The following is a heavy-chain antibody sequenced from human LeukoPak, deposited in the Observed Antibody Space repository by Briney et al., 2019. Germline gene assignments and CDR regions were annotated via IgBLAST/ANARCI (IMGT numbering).Heavy chain of an antibody. CDR3: ARDRNVIGADFDS. D-gene: IGHD4/OR15-4a*01. Sequence: GGSPRLSCAASGFIFENFAIHWVRQAPGRGLEWVSVVSFDGTNNFYGDSVKGRFTVSRDNSNNTVFLHMNSLRPDDTAVYFCARDRNVIGADFDSWGQGTLVTVSS. CDR2: VSFDGTNN. V-gene: IGHV3-30*04. CDR1: GFIFENFA. J-gene: IGHJ5*01.